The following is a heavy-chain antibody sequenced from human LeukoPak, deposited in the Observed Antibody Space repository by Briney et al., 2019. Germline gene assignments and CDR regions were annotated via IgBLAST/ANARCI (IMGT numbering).Heavy chain of an antibody. CDR1: GGSISGYY. V-gene: IGHV4-59*01. Sequence: SETLSLTCTVSGGSISGYYWSWIRQPPGKGLEWIGYIYYSGSTNYNPSLKSRVTISVDTSKNQFSLKLSSVTATDTAVYYCARIKGALFDYWGQGTLVTVSS. D-gene: IGHD2/OR15-2a*01. CDR2: IYYSGST. J-gene: IGHJ4*02. CDR3: ARIKGALFDY.